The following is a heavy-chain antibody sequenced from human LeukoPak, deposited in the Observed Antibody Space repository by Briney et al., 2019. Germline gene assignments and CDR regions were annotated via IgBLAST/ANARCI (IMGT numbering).Heavy chain of an antibody. D-gene: IGHD3-22*01. Sequence: WIRQPPGKGLEWVSGINWNGGSTGYADSVKGRFTISRDNAKNSLYLQMNSLRAEDTALYYCARDSYYDSSGYYYEGRNWGQGTLVTVSS. CDR3: ARDSYYDSSGYYYEGRN. V-gene: IGHV3-20*03. CDR2: INWNGGST. J-gene: IGHJ4*02.